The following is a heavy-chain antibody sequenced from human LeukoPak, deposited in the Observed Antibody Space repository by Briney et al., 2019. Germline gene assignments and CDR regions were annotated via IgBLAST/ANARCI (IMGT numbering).Heavy chain of an antibody. CDR2: IYYSGST. CDR1: GGSISSYY. D-gene: IGHD1-26*01. CDR3: ARGGSGSYYQTLDY. Sequence: SETLSLTCTVSGGSISSYYWSWIRQPPGKGLEWIGYIYYSGSTNYNPSLKSRVTISVDTSMNQFSLKLSSVTAADTAVYYCARGGSGSYYQTLDYWGQGTLVTVSS. J-gene: IGHJ4*02. V-gene: IGHV4-59*01.